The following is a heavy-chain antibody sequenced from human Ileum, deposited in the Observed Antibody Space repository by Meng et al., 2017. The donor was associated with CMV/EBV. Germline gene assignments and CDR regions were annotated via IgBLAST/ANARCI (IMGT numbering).Heavy chain of an antibody. J-gene: IGHJ4*02. CDR2: IYYSGST. D-gene: IGHD4-23*01. V-gene: IGHV4-30-4*08. CDR1: GGSISSGDYY. Sequence: SGGSISSGDYYWSWIRQPPGKGLEWIGYIYYSGSTYYNPSLKSRVTISVDTSKNQFSLKLSSVTAADTAVYYCARDLSYGGNYFDYWGQGTLVTVSS. CDR3: ARDLSYGGNYFDY.